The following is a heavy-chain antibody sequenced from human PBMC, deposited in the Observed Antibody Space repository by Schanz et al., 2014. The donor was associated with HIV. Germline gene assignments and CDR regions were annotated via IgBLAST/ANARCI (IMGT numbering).Heavy chain of an antibody. CDR2: VLPTWTT. D-gene: IGHD6-19*01. CDR3: ARGNGWHDY. Sequence: VKPSETLSLTCTVSGDGAISGYYWTFNRQAPGKGLEGIASVLPTWTTKYNPSFSRRITISFDWAKRQVSLTMRSVSSADAAKYFCARGNGWHDYWGQGTLVTVPS. J-gene: IGHJ4*02. V-gene: IGHV4-59*13. CDR1: GDGAISGYY.